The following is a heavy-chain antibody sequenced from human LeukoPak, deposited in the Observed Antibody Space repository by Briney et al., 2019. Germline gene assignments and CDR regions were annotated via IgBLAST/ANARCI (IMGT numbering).Heavy chain of an antibody. V-gene: IGHV3-21*01. D-gene: IGHD1-1*01. CDR2: ISSTSGYI. J-gene: IGHJ5*02. CDR3: ARDYWNDGNWFDP. CDR1: GFTFSSYS. Sequence: GGSLRLSCAASGFTFSSYSMNWVRQAPGKGLEWVSSISSTSGYIYYADSVRGRFTISRDNAKNSLYLQMNSLRSEDTALYYCARDYWNDGNWFDPWGQGTLVTVSS.